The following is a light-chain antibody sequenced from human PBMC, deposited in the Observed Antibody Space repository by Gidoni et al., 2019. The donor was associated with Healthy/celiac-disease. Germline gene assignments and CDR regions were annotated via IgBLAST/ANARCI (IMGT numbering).Light chain of an antibody. V-gene: IGKV1-8*01. CDR1: QGISSY. J-gene: IGKJ1*01. Sequence: AIRMTQSPSSFSASPGERVTITCRASQGISSYLAWYQQKPGKAPKLLIYAASTLQSGVPSRFSGSGSGTDFTLTISCLQSEDFATYYCQQYYSYPPTFGQGTKVEIK. CDR2: AAS. CDR3: QQYYSYPPT.